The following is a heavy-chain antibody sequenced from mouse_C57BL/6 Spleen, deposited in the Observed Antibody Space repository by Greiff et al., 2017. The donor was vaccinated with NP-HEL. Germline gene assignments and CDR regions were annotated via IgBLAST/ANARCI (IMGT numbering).Heavy chain of an antibody. CDR3: ARPYDYET. J-gene: IGHJ3*01. CDR2: INPGSGGT. CDR1: RYAFTNYL. D-gene: IGHD2-4*01. V-gene: IGHV1-54*01. Sequence: VQLQESGAELVRPGTSVKVSCKASRYAFTNYLIEWVKQRPGQGLEWIGVINPGSGGTNYNEKFKGKATLTADKSSSTAYMQLSSLTSEDSAVYFCARPYDYETWGQGTLVTVSA.